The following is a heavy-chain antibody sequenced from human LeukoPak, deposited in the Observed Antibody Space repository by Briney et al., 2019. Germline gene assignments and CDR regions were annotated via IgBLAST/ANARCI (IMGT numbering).Heavy chain of an antibody. D-gene: IGHD2-21*02. J-gene: IGHJ4*02. Sequence: GGSLRLSCAPSGFTFSSYAMHWVRQAPGKGLEWVAVISYDVGNNDYAESVKGRFTISRDNSKSTLYLQMDSLRAEDTGVYYCARDLGGGDYEGTYWGQGTLVTVSS. CDR3: ARDLGGGDYEGTY. CDR1: GFTFSSYA. CDR2: ISYDVGNN. V-gene: IGHV3-30-3*01.